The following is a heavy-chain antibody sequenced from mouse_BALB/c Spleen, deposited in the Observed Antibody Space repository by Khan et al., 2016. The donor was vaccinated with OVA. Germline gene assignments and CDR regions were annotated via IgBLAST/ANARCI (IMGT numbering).Heavy chain of an antibody. CDR3: ARETHYYRGYFDV. D-gene: IGHD1-2*01. J-gene: IGHJ1*01. Sequence: QVQLQQSGTELVKPGASVKLSCKASGYTFTSYDINWVRQRPEQGLEWIGWIFPGNGNTNYNEKFKDKATLTTDKSSTTAYMQLSRLTSEDSAVYFFARETHYYRGYFDVWGAGTTVTVSS. CDR1: GYTFTSYD. CDR2: IFPGNGNT. V-gene: IGHV1S56*01.